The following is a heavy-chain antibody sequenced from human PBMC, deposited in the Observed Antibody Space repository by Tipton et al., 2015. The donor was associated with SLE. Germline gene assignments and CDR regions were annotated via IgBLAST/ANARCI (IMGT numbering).Heavy chain of an antibody. D-gene: IGHD5-18*01. CDR1: GFTFSSYS. Sequence: SLRLSCAASGFTFSSYSMNWVRQAPGKGLEWVSSISSSSSYIYYADSVKGRFTISRDNSKNTLYLQMNSLRAEDTAVYYCAKDFRHTAMPTGAFDIWGQGTMVTVSS. V-gene: IGHV3-21*04. CDR2: ISSSSSYI. J-gene: IGHJ3*02. CDR3: AKDFRHTAMPTGAFDI.